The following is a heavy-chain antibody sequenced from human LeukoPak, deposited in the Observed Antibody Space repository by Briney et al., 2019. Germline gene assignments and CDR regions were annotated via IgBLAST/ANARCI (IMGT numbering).Heavy chain of an antibody. D-gene: IGHD3-22*01. CDR1: GGSISSYY. J-gene: IGHJ4*02. Sequence: PSQTLSLTFAVSGGSISSYYWSWIRQPPGKGLEWIGYIYYSGSTNYNPSLKSRVTISVDTSKNQFSLKLSSVTAADTAVYYCARGGDSSGYYYPVFDYWGQGTLVTVSS. CDR2: IYYSGST. CDR3: ARGGDSSGYYYPVFDY. V-gene: IGHV4-59*01.